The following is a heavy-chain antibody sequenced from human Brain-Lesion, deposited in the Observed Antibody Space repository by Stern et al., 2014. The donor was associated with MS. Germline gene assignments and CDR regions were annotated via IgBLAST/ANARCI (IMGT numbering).Heavy chain of an antibody. CDR2: TYPGASDT. V-gene: IGHV5-51*01. CDR1: GYSFTSYW. CDR3: ARRGPESGGIDY. D-gene: IGHD3-10*01. J-gene: IGHJ4*02. Sequence: EVQLVESGAEVKKPGESLKISCKGSGYSFTSYWIGWVRQMPGKGLEWMGITYPGASDTRSSPSFQGRVPTPAEKSISPAYLQWSSLKASDSAMYYCARRGPESGGIDYWGQGTLVTVSS.